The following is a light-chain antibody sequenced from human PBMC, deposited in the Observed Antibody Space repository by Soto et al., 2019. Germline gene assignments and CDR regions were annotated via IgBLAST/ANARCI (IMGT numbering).Light chain of an antibody. CDR2: WAS. CDR1: QSVLYSSKNKNY. J-gene: IGKJ4*01. V-gene: IGKV4-1*01. CDR3: QQYYTNALT. Sequence: DIVMTQSPASLAVSLGERATINCKSSQSVLYSSKNKNYVAWDQQKPGQPPKLLNYWASTQESVVPERFSGSGSGQGFTLTISSVQAEYVAVYYCQQYYTNALTFGGGTKVGVK.